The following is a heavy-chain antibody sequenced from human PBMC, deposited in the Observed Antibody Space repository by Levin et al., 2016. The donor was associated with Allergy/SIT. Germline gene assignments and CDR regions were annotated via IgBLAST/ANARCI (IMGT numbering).Heavy chain of an antibody. Sequence: ASVKVSCKASGYTFTSYGISWVRQAPGQGLEWMGWISAYNGNTNYAQKLQGRVTMTTDTSTSTAYMELRSLRSDDTAVYYCAREEGVRITMVRGVISLDYWGQGTLVTVSS. CDR1: GYTFTSYG. CDR2: ISAYNGNT. D-gene: IGHD3-10*01. V-gene: IGHV1-18*04. CDR3: AREEGVRITMVRGVISLDY. J-gene: IGHJ4*02.